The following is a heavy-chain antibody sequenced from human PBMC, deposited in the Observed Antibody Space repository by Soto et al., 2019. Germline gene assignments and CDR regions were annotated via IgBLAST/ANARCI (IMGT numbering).Heavy chain of an antibody. CDR1: GYSVTSSDYY. CDR2: MFYSGLT. D-gene: IGHD2-15*01. V-gene: IGHV4-39*01. Sequence: PSESLTLACRFSGYSVTSSDYYWAWIRQPPGKGLEWIGSMFYSGLTYYNPSLKSRVTLSVDTSKNQFSVRLNSVTAADTAVYYCAPLSVSLSGPYGIHVWGQGPTVTVSS. J-gene: IGHJ6*01. CDR3: APLSVSLSGPYGIHV.